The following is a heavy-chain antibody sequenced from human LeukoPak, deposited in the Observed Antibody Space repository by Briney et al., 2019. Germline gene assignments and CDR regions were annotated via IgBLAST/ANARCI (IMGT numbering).Heavy chain of an antibody. CDR1: GFTFSSYG. D-gene: IGHD3-22*01. CDR3: ARGFSSGYDSSGYYSVEYFQH. Sequence: PAGVSLRRSCAASGFTFSSYGMHRVRQAPGKGLEWVAVILYDGSNKYYADSVKGRFTISRDNSKNTLYLQMNSLRAEDTAVYYCARGFSSGYDSSGYYSVEYFQHWGQGTLVTVSS. J-gene: IGHJ1*01. V-gene: IGHV3-33*01. CDR2: ILYDGSNK.